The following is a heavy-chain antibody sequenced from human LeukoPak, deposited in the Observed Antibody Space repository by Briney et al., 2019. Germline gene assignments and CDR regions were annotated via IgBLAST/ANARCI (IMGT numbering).Heavy chain of an antibody. D-gene: IGHD1-26*01. CDR3: AKNRQSGTSPQEY. V-gene: IGHV3-23*01. Sequence: GGSLRLSCAGSGFTXXSYAMSXVXQAPGXXXXXXXXXXNXGGXXXXXXXXXXXFTVSXDNTKNTLXLQMNSLRAEDTALYFXAKNRQSGTSPQEYWGQGTLVTVSS. J-gene: IGHJ4*02. CDR1: GFTXXSYA. CDR2: XXNXGGXX.